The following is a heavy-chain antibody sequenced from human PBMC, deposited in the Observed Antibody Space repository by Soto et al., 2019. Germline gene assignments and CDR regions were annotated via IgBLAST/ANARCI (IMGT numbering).Heavy chain of an antibody. CDR2: IFDSGNT. D-gene: IGHD2-2*01. CDR1: GGSISSGVYY. CDR3: AREHVVVEQAAKGGYYYSGMDV. V-gene: IGHV4-31*01. Sequence: QVQLQESGPGLVKPSQTLSLTCTVSGGSISSGVYYWSWIRQHPGKGLEWIGYIFDSGNTYYNPSIRSHVTISVDTSKNQFSLKLNSVTAADTAVYYCAREHVVVEQAAKGGYYYSGMDVWGQGTTVTVS. J-gene: IGHJ6*02.